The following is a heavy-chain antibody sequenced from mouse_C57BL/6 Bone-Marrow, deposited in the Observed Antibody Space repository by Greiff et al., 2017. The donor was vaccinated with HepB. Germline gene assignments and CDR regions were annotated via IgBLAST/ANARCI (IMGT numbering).Heavy chain of an antibody. J-gene: IGHJ3*01. D-gene: IGHD3-3*01. CDR3: AREGGFAD. CDR1: GYTFTSYW. CDR2: IDPSDSYT. V-gene: IGHV1-50*01. Sequence: QVQLQQPGAELVKPGASVKLSCKASGYTFTSYWMQWVKQRPGQGLEWIGEIDPSDSYTNYNQKFKGKATLTVDTSSSKAYMQLSSLTSEDSAVYYCAREGGFADWGQGTLVTVSA.